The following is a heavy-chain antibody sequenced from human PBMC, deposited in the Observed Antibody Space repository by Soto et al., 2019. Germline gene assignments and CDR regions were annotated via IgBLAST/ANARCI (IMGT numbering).Heavy chain of an antibody. CDR2: VHSNGDNI. Sequence: GGSLRLSCSASGFTFSGYAMHWVRQAPGKGLEYVSAVHSNGDNIFYADSVKGRFTISRDNSKNTLYLQMTSLRPDDTAVYYCVKGTSAYRYGSGSYSGLDYWGQGTLVTVSS. V-gene: IGHV3-64D*06. D-gene: IGHD3-10*01. CDR1: GFTFSGYA. J-gene: IGHJ4*02. CDR3: VKGTSAYRYGSGSYSGLDY.